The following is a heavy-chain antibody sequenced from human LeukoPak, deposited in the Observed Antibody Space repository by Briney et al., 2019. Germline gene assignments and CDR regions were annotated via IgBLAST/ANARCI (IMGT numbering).Heavy chain of an antibody. D-gene: IGHD3-9*01. CDR2: ISRDGSS. Sequence: TGGSLRLSCVASGLSVSSNYMSWVRQAPGEGLEWVSVISRDGSSYYAESVKGRFTISRDNSKNTLYIQMNSLRAEDTAVYYCARSFYDILIGYYQYFDYWGQGTLVTVSS. V-gene: IGHV3-66*01. CDR3: ARSFYDILIGYYQYFDY. CDR1: GLSVSSNY. J-gene: IGHJ4*02.